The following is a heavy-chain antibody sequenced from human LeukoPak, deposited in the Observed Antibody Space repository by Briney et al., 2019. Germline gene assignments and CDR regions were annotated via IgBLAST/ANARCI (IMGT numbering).Heavy chain of an antibody. CDR2: IYYSGST. Sequence: SETLSLTCTVSGGSISSYYWSWIRQPPGEGLECIGYIYYSGSTNYNPSLKSRVTISVDTSKNQFSLKLSSVTAADTAVYYCARLLRVTTVGPDLYYFDYWGQGTLVTVSS. CDR1: GGSISSYY. CDR3: ARLLRVTTVGPDLYYFDY. V-gene: IGHV4-59*08. D-gene: IGHD4-17*01. J-gene: IGHJ4*02.